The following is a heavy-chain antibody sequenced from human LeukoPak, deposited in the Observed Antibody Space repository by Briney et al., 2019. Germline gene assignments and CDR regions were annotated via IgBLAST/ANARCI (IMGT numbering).Heavy chain of an antibody. Sequence: SETLSLTCTVSGGSISSSSYYWGWIRQPPGKGLEWIGSIYYSGSTYYNPSLKSRVTISVDTSKNQFSLKLSSVTAADTAVYYCARQDAGSTTLDYWGQGTLVTVSS. CDR1: GGSISSSSYY. CDR2: IYYSGST. V-gene: IGHV4-39*01. D-gene: IGHD6-13*01. CDR3: ARQDAGSTTLDY. J-gene: IGHJ4*02.